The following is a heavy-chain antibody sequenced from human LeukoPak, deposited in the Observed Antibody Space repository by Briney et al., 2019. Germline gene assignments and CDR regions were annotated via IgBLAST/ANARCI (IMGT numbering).Heavy chain of an antibody. CDR2: INPNSGGT. D-gene: IGHD2-2*01. V-gene: IGHV1-2*02. Sequence: ASVKVSCKASGGTFSSYAISWVRQAPGQGLEWMGWINPNSGGTNYAQKFQGRVTMTRDTSISTAYMELSRLRSDDTAVYYCARGCSSTSCWFDPWGQGTLVTVSS. CDR1: GGTFSSYA. J-gene: IGHJ5*02. CDR3: ARGCSSTSCWFDP.